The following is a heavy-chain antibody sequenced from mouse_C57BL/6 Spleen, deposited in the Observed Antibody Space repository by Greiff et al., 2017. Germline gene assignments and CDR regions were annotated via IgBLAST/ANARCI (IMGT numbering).Heavy chain of an antibody. D-gene: IGHD2-4*01. CDR3: ARAMITTGGYYFDY. Sequence: QVQLQQPGTELVKPGASVKLSCKASGYTFTSYWMHWVKQRPGQGLEWIGNINPSNGGTNYNEKFKSKATLTVDKSSSTACMQLSSLTSEDSAVYYCARAMITTGGYYFDYWGQGTTLTVSS. CDR1: GYTFTSYW. CDR2: INPSNGGT. J-gene: IGHJ2*01. V-gene: IGHV1-53*01.